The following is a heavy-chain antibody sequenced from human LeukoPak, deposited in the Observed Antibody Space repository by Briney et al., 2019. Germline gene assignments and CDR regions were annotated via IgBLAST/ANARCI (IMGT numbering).Heavy chain of an antibody. V-gene: IGHV4-34*01. CDR1: GGSFSGYY. CDR2: INHSGST. Sequence: SETLSLTCAVYGGSFSGYYWSWIRQPPGKGLEWIGEINHSGSTNYNPSLKSRVTISVDTSKNQFSMKLSSVTAADTAVYYCARFDGRNWGQGTLVTVSS. D-gene: IGHD5-24*01. J-gene: IGHJ4*02. CDR3: ARFDGRN.